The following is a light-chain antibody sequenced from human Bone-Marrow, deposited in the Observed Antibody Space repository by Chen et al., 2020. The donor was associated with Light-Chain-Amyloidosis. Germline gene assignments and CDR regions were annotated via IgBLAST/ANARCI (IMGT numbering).Light chain of an antibody. CDR2: EDN. J-gene: IGLJ2*01. V-gene: IGLV6-57*04. CDR1: SGTIASKY. Sequence: NFMLNQPHSVSESPGKTVTISCTRSSGTIASKYVHWYQQRPGSAPIIVIYEDNQRPSGVPDRFSGSIDSSSNAASLSISALKTDVEADYYCQSYDNNYSVVFGGGTKLTVL. CDR3: QSYDNNYSVV.